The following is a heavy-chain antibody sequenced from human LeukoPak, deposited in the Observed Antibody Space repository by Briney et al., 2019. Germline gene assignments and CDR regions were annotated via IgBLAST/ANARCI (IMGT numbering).Heavy chain of an antibody. V-gene: IGHV3-30*03. CDR2: ISYDERDV. CDR3: ASLKEWLLLGGFDY. J-gene: IGHJ4*02. D-gene: IGHD3-22*01. Sequence: TGGSLRLSCAASGFTFRTSALYWVRQAPGKGLEWVAAISYDERDVYYADSVKGRFAISRDNSKDILYLQMNGLRLEDTAIYYCASLKEWLLLGGFDYWGQGALVTVSS. CDR1: GFTFRTSA.